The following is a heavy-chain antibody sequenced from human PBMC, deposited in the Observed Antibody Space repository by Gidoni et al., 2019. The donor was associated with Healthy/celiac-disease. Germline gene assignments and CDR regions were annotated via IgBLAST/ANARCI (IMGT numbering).Heavy chain of an antibody. CDR3: ARTRMITFGGVNDAFDI. CDR2: INWSGGST. CDR1: GFTFAHSC. Sequence: EVQLLASGGGVVRSGASPRRSCPPFGFTFAHSCMSWVRQALGKGLEWVSGINWSGGSTSYADSVKGRFTISRDNAKNSLYLQMNSLRAEDTALYHCARTRMITFGGVNDAFDIWGQGTMVTVSS. D-gene: IGHD3-16*01. J-gene: IGHJ3*02. V-gene: IGHV3-20*01.